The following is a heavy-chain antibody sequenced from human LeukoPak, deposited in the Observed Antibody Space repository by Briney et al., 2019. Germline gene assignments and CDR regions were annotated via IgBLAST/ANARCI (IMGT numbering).Heavy chain of an antibody. D-gene: IGHD3-3*01. J-gene: IGHJ3*02. Sequence: GGSLRLSCAASGFTVSSNYMSWVRQAPGKGLEWVSVIYSGGSTYYADSVKGRFTISRDNSKNTLYLQMNSLRAEDTAVYYCARSGYYGFGRPDAFDIWGQGTMVTVSS. CDR1: GFTVSSNY. CDR3: ARSGYYGFGRPDAFDI. V-gene: IGHV3-53*01. CDR2: IYSGGST.